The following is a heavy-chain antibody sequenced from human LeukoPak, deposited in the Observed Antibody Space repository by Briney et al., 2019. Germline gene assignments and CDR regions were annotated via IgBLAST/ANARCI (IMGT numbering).Heavy chain of an antibody. Sequence: GGSLRLSCAASGFTFSSYSMNWVRQAPAKGLEWVSSISSSSSYIYYADSVKGRFTISRDNAKNSLYLQMNSLRAEDTAVYYCARDQRGAAGTGTFDPWGQGTLVTVSS. CDR1: GFTFSSYS. CDR3: ARDQRGAAGTGTFDP. V-gene: IGHV3-21*01. D-gene: IGHD6-13*01. CDR2: ISSSSSYI. J-gene: IGHJ5*02.